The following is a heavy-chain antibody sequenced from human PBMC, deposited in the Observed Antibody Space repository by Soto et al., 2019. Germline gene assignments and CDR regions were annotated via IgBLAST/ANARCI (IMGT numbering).Heavy chain of an antibody. CDR2: INPILSMS. CDR3: ASSYGSGYRAFDY. J-gene: IGHJ4*02. V-gene: IGHV1-69*02. CDR1: GDTFTFYS. D-gene: IGHD3-10*01. Sequence: QVQLVQSGAEVKKPGSSVRVSCKASGDTFTFYSINWVRQAPGLGLEWMGRINPILSMSNYAQRFQGRVTMTEDKSTSTVYMELSSLRSEDTAMYYCASSYGSGYRAFDYWGQGALVTVSS.